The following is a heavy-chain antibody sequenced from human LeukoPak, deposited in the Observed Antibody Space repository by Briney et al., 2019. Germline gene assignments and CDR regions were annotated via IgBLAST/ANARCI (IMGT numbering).Heavy chain of an antibody. CDR3: ARESPQRSGYSYPH. CDR1: GYTFTTYA. D-gene: IGHD5-18*01. J-gene: IGHJ4*02. V-gene: IGHV1-3*01. Sequence: ASVKVSCKASGYTFTTYAMHWVRQAPGQRLEWMGWINAGNDDTKYSQKFQGRVTITRDTSASTAYMGLSSLRSEDTAVYYCARESPQRSGYSYPHWGQGTLVTVSS. CDR2: INAGNDDT.